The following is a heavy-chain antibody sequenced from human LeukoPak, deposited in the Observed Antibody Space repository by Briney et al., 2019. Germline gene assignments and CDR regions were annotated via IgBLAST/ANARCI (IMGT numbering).Heavy chain of an antibody. D-gene: IGHD3-10*01. CDR2: ISGSGGST. CDR3: AKGNTMVRGPKGAFDI. CDR1: GFTFSSYA. J-gene: IGHJ3*02. Sequence: GGSLRLSCAASGFTFSSYAMSWVRQAPGKGLEWVSAISGSGGSTYYADSVKGRFTISRDNSKNTLYLQMNSPRAEDTAVYYCAKGNTMVRGPKGAFDIWGQGTMVTVSS. V-gene: IGHV3-23*01.